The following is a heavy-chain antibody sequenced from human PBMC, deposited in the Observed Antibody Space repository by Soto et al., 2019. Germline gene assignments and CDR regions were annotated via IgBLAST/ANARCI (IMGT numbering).Heavy chain of an antibody. J-gene: IGHJ5*02. V-gene: IGHV3-30*18. Sequence: QVQLVESGGGVVQPGRSLRLSCAASGFTFSSYGMHWVRQAPGKGLEWVAVISYDGSNKYYADSVKGRFTISRDNSKNTLYLQMNSLRAEDTAVYYCAKNRENSGYDFRGSWFDPWGQGTLVTVSS. CDR1: GFTFSSYG. CDR3: AKNRENSGYDFRGSWFDP. D-gene: IGHD5-12*01. CDR2: ISYDGSNK.